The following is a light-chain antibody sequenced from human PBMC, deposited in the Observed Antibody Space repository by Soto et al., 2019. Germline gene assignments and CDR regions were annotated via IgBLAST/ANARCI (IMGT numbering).Light chain of an antibody. J-gene: IGKJ4*01. CDR2: DAS. Sequence: EIVLTQSPATLSLSPGERATLSCRASQSVSSYLAWYQQKPGQAPRLLIYDASNMATGIPARFSGSGSGTDFTLTISSLEPEDFAVYYCQKRSNWPPALTFGGGIKVEIK. CDR3: QKRSNWPPALT. CDR1: QSVSSY. V-gene: IGKV3-11*01.